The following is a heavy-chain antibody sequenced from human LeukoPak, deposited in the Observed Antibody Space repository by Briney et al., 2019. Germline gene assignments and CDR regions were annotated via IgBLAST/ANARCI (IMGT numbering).Heavy chain of an antibody. V-gene: IGHV3-23*01. J-gene: IGHJ4*02. Sequence: PGGSLRLTCAASGFTFSGYAMSWVRQAPEKGLEWVSAISGSGGTTYHADSVKGRFIISRDNSKNTLYLQMNSLRAEDTAVYYCAKRHYDFWSGYQNQMYYFDYWGQGALVTVSS. D-gene: IGHD3-3*01. CDR1: GFTFSGYA. CDR2: ISGSGGTT. CDR3: AKRHYDFWSGYQNQMYYFDY.